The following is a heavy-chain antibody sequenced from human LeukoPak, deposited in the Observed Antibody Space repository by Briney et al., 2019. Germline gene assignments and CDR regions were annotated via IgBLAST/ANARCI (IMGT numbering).Heavy chain of an antibody. CDR3: ARGPGIAAAGDY. J-gene: IGHJ4*02. CDR2: ISYDGSNK. V-gene: IGHV3-30-3*01. CDR1: GFTFSSYA. Sequence: GGSLRLSCAASGFTFSSYAMHWVHQAPGKGLEWVAVISYDGSNKYYADSVKGRFTISRDNSKNTLYLQMNSLRAEDTAVYYCARGPGIAAAGDYWGQGTLVTVSS. D-gene: IGHD6-13*01.